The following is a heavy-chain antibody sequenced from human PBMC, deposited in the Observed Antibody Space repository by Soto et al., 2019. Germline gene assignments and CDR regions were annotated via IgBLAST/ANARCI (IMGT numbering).Heavy chain of an antibody. Sequence: ASVTVSCQASGYTFNSYGISWVRQAPGQGLEWLGWISPYNDDTKYAQRLQGRVTMSTDTSSRTAYMHLRSLRSDDTAVYFCARGGYYDSSGSRNYHYYGMDVWGQGTKVTVS. CDR1: GYTFNSYG. J-gene: IGHJ6*02. CDR3: ARGGYYDSSGSRNYHYYGMDV. D-gene: IGHD3-22*01. CDR2: ISPYNDDT. V-gene: IGHV1-18*01.